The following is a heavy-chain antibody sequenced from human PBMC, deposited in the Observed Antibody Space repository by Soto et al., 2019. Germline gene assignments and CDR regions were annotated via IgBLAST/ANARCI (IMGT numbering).Heavy chain of an antibody. CDR1: GFTFSSYD. J-gene: IGHJ4*02. V-gene: IGHV3-13*01. Sequence: EVQLVESGGGLVQPGGSLRLSCAASGFTFSSYDMHWVRQATGKGLEWVSAIGTAGDTYYPGSVKGRFTISREKANNSLYLHMNRLRAGDTAVYYCARSAPHDCSGGSCDLDYWGQGTLVTVAS. D-gene: IGHD2-15*01. CDR2: IGTAGDT. CDR3: ARSAPHDCSGGSCDLDY.